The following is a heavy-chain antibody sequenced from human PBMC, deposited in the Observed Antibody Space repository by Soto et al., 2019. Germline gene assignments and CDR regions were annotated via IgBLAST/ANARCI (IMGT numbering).Heavy chain of an antibody. J-gene: IGHJ4*02. CDR2: INPSGGRT. D-gene: IGHD3-10*01. Sequence: QVQLVQSGAEVKKPGASVKVSCKASGYTFTSYYMHWVRQAPGQGLEWMGIINPSGGRTSYAQKFQGRVTRSRDTSTSTGDMELSSLRSEDTAVYFCAREETIAVVRGGIVYWGQGTLVAVSA. CDR3: AREETIAVVRGGIVY. V-gene: IGHV1-46*03. CDR1: GYTFTSYY.